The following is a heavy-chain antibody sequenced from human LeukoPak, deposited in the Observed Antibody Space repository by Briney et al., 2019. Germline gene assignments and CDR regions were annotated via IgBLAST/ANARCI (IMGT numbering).Heavy chain of an antibody. CDR2: INPNSGGT. CDR3: ARVVRYSSGPLTDLLPYYFDY. J-gene: IGHJ4*02. CDR1: GYTFTGYY. D-gene: IGHD6-19*01. Sequence: GASVKVSCKASGYTFTGYYMHWVRQAPGQGLEWMGWINPNSGGTNYAQEFQGRVTITRDTSASAVYMELSSLRSDDMAVYYCARVVRYSSGPLTDLLPYYFDYWGQGTLVTVSS. V-gene: IGHV1-2*02.